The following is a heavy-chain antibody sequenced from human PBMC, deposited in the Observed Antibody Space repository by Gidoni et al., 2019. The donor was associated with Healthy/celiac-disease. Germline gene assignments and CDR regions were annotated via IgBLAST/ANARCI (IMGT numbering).Heavy chain of an antibody. D-gene: IGHD3-10*01. J-gene: IGHJ5*02. CDR3: ARCPAGTLSWFDP. CDR1: GGSISSTTYY. Sequence: QLQLQESGPGLVKPSETLSLTCTVSGGSISSTTYYWVWIRQPPGKGLEWIWSMYYSGSTNYNPSLKSRVTISVDTSKNQFSLGLRSVTAADTAVYYCARCPAGTLSWFDPWGQGTLVTVSS. V-gene: IGHV4-39*01. CDR2: MYYSGST.